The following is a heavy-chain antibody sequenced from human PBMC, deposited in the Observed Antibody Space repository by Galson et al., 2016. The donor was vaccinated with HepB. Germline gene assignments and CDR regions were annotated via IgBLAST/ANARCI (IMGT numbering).Heavy chain of an antibody. J-gene: IGHJ5*02. Sequence: SVKVSCKASGYALSSYDIIWVRQATGQGLEWMGWMNPNTGNTGYAQRFQGRVTMTGNTSINTAYLDLSSLTSEDTALYYCARGGKRHCSDGRRTREGGWFDPWGQGTLVTVSS. CDR1: GYALSSYD. CDR3: ARGGKRHCSDGRRTREGGWFDP. D-gene: IGHD2-15*01. CDR2: MNPNTGNT. V-gene: IGHV1-8*01.